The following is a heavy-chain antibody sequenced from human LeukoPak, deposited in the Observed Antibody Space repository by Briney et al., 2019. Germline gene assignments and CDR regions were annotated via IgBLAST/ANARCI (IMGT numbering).Heavy chain of an antibody. CDR2: ISHDGRNQ. CDR1: GFSFRSYA. Sequence: GGSLRLSCAASGFSFRSYAMHWVRQAPGKGLEGVAVISHDGRNQYYTDSVKGRFTISRDDSKNTLYLQMNSLRAEDTAVYYCARDRCNGGTCFVSVLDYWGQGTLVTVSS. J-gene: IGHJ4*02. D-gene: IGHD2-15*01. CDR3: ARDRCNGGTCFVSVLDY. V-gene: IGHV3-30*04.